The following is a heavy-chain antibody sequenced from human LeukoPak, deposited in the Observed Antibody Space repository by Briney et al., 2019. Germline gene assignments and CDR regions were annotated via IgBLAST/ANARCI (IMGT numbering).Heavy chain of an antibody. J-gene: IGHJ5*02. D-gene: IGHD6-6*01. V-gene: IGHV5-51*01. Sequence: GKSLKISCKGSGYSFTSYWIGWVRQMPGKGLEWMGIIYPGDSDTRYSPSFQGQVTISADKSISTAYLQWSSLKASDTAMYYCARSSSSSSRGVWFDPWGQGTLVTVSS. CDR2: IYPGDSDT. CDR3: ARSSSSSSRGVWFDP. CDR1: GYSFTSYW.